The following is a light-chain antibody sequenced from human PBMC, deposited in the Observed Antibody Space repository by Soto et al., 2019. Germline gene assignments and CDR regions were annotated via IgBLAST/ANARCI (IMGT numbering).Light chain of an antibody. Sequence: QSVLTQPASESGSPGQSITISCTGTSNDVGGYNLVSWFQQHPGKAPKLMISEVNKRPSGVSNRFSGSKSANTASLTISGLQAEDEADYYCCSHVGGSSPQWVFGGGTKLTVL. CDR2: EVN. CDR1: SNDVGGYNL. V-gene: IGLV2-23*02. J-gene: IGLJ3*02. CDR3: CSHVGGSSPQWV.